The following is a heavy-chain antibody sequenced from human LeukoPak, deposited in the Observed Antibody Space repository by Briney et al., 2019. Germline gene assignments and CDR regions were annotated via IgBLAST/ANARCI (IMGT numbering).Heavy chain of an antibody. V-gene: IGHV4-59*01. J-gene: IGHJ4*02. CDR2: VFYSGST. CDR1: GGSISSYY. Sequence: SETLSLTCTVSGGSISSYYWSWIRQPPGKGLEWIGYVFYSGSTNYNPSLKSRVAISVDTSKNQFTLKLSSVTPAATAGHYCAVDGGRFSFGFGYWGEGTLVTVSA. D-gene: IGHD5-18*01. CDR3: AVDGGRFSFGFGY.